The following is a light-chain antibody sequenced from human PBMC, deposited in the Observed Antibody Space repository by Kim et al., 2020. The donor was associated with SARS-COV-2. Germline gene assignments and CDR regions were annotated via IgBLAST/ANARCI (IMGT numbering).Light chain of an antibody. V-gene: IGKV1-39*01. CDR1: QSISAY. Sequence: DIQMTQSPSSLSASVGDRVTITCRASQSISAYLSWYQQKPGKAPKLLIFGASSLQGWVPSRFSGSGSGTDFTLTVSALQPEDFASYYCQQSYTMPWTFGQGTKVDIK. J-gene: IGKJ1*01. CDR3: QQSYTMPWT. CDR2: GAS.